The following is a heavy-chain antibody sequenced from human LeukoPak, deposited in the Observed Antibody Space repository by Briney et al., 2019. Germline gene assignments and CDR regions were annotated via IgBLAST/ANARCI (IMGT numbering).Heavy chain of an antibody. J-gene: IGHJ6*02. CDR3: ARVSGYGPEFRLTFKNYYYYYYGMDV. D-gene: IGHD3-10*01. CDR1: GGSFSGYY. V-gene: IGHV4-34*01. CDR2: INHSGST. Sequence: NPSETLSLTCAVYGGSFSGYYWSWIRQPPGKGLEWIGEINHSGSTNYNPSLKSRVTISVDTSKNQFSLKLSSVTAADTAVYYCARVSGYGPEFRLTFKNYYYYYYGMDVWGQGTTVTVSS.